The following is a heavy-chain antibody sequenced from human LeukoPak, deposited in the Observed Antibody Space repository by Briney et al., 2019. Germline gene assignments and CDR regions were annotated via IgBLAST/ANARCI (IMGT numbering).Heavy chain of an antibody. D-gene: IGHD6-13*01. J-gene: IGHJ4*02. Sequence: PGRSLRLSCAASGFTFSSYAMHWVRQAPGKGLEWVAVISYDGSNKYYADSVKRRFTISRDNSKNTLYLQMNSLRAEDTAVYYCARDLGYSSSWHHFDYWGQGTLVTVSS. CDR3: ARDLGYSSSWHHFDY. V-gene: IGHV3-30-3*01. CDR1: GFTFSSYA. CDR2: ISYDGSNK.